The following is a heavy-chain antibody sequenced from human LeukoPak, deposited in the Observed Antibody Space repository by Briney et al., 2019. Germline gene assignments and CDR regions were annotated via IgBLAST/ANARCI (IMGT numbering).Heavy chain of an antibody. CDR2: ISSSSSYI. CDR1: GFTFSSYS. CDR3: ARDIVVVPAAIDAFDI. D-gene: IGHD2-2*01. J-gene: IGHJ3*02. V-gene: IGHV3-21*01. Sequence: GGSLRLSCAASGFTFSSYSMNWVRQAPGKGLEWVSSISSSSSYIYYADSVKGRFTISRDNAKNSLYLQMNSLRAEDTAVYYCARDIVVVPAAIDAFDIWGQGTMVTVSS.